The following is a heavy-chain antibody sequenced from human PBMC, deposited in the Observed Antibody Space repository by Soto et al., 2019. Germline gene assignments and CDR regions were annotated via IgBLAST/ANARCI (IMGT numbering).Heavy chain of an antibody. CDR3: TRHFDGDVRIDD. V-gene: IGHV3-73*01. D-gene: IGHD4-17*01. CDR1: GFTFSDST. J-gene: IGHJ4*02. Sequence: EVQLVESGGGLVQPGGSLKLSCAASGFTFSDSTLHWIGQASGKGLEWLGRIRSKTDNYATAYAASVNGRFTISRDDSKNTAYLDMNSLKTEDTAVYYCTRHFDGDVRIDDWGQGTLVTVSS. CDR2: IRSKTDNYAT.